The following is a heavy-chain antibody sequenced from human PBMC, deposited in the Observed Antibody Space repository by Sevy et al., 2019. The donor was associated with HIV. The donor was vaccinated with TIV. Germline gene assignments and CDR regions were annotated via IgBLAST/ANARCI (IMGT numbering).Heavy chain of an antibody. J-gene: IGHJ6*02. CDR1: GFTFSSYG. CDR3: AKDPTPNYYGSGSYWAGYYYYYGMDV. V-gene: IGHV3-30*02. Sequence: GGSLRLSCAASGFTFSSYGMHWVRQAPGKGLEWVAFIRYDGSNKYYADSVKGRFTISRDNSKNTLYLQMNSLRAEDTAVYYCAKDPTPNYYGSGSYWAGYYYYYGMDVWGQGTTVTVSS. D-gene: IGHD3-10*01. CDR2: IRYDGSNK.